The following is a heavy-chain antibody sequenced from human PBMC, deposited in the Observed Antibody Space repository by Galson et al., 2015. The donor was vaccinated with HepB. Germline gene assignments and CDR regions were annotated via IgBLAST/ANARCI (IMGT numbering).Heavy chain of an antibody. V-gene: IGHV3-30*18. CDR3: GKDPVRASYRPYGMDV. CDR2: ISYDGSNK. J-gene: IGHJ6*02. CDR1: GFTFSSYG. Sequence: SLRLSCAASGFTFSSYGMHWVRQAPGKGLEWVAVISYDGSNKYYADSVKGRFTISRDNSKKMVFLQMNNLRAEDTALYYCGKDPVRASYRPYGMDVWGQGTTVTVSS. D-gene: IGHD5-18*01.